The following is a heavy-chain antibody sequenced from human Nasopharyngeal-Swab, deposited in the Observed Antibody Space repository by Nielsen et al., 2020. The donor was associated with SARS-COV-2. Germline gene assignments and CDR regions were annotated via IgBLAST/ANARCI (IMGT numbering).Heavy chain of an antibody. Sequence: GGSLRLSCQASGSSFNSYWIGWVRQMPGKGLEWMAIIYPGDSDTRYNPSFQGQVTTSVDKSISTAYLHWSSLRAPDTAMYYCAREGYTSGYYDYWGRGTLVTVSS. J-gene: IGHJ4*02. D-gene: IGHD6-19*01. CDR3: AREGYTSGYYDY. CDR1: GSSFNSYW. CDR2: IYPGDSDT. V-gene: IGHV5-51*01.